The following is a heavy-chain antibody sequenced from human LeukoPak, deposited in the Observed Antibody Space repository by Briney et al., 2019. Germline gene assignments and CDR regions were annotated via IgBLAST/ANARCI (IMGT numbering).Heavy chain of an antibody. CDR3: AKGAGGSGSYYPYF. CDR2: IYPGDSDT. J-gene: IGHJ4*02. CDR1: GYSLITHW. V-gene: IGHV5-51*01. D-gene: IGHD3-10*01. Sequence: GESLKISCKASGYSLITHWIDWVRQTPGKGLEWMGIIYPGDSDTKYSPSFQGQVTISADKSISTAYLQWSSLKASDTAMYYCAKGAGGSGSYYPYFWGQGTLVTVSS.